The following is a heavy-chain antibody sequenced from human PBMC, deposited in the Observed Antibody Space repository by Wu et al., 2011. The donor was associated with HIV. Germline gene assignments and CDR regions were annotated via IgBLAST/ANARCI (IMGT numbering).Heavy chain of an antibody. CDR3: ARGNDDYWDNWFDP. D-gene: IGHD4/OR15-4a*01. CDR1: GYTLTELS. V-gene: IGHV1-8*03. Sequence: QVQLVQSGAEVKRPGASVKVSCKVSGYTLTELSMHWVRQAPGKGLEWMGWMNPNSGDTGYAQKFQGRVTITRNTSISTAYMELSSLRSEDTAVYYCARGNDDYWDNWFDPWGQGTLVTVSS. J-gene: IGHJ5*02. CDR2: MNPNSGDT.